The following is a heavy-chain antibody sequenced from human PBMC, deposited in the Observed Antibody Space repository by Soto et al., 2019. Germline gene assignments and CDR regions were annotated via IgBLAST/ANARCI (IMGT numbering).Heavy chain of an antibody. D-gene: IGHD2-15*01. CDR3: VSGYCRGGRCYRTRTQTWFDP. CDR1: GGSISSIRYY. Sequence: PSETLAPTCTVSGGSISSIRYYGCWIRQPPGKRMEWIGRIYYSASTYYNPSIKSRATIYIDTYTNQIYLKMNSVTAADTAVYSCVSGYCRGGRCYRTRTQTWFDPWGKGTLVPVSS. CDR2: IYYSAST. V-gene: IGHV4-39*01. J-gene: IGHJ5*02.